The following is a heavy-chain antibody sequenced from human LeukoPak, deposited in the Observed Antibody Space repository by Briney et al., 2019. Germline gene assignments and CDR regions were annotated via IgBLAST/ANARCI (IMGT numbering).Heavy chain of an antibody. D-gene: IGHD3-10*01. J-gene: IGHJ6*03. V-gene: IGHV1-18*01. CDR1: GYTFTSYG. Sequence: ASVKVSCKASGYTFTSYGISWVRQAPGQGLEWMGWIIAYNGNTNYAQKLQGRVTMTTDTSTSTAYLELRSLRSDDTAVYYCATRQSGSYYRPQYYYYYTDVWGKGTTVTISS. CDR2: IIAYNGNT. CDR3: ATRQSGSYYRPQYYYYYTDV.